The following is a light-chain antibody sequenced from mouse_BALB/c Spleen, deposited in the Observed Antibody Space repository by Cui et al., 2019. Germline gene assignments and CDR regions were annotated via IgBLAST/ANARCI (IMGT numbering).Light chain of an antibody. CDR1: SSVSY. CDR2: DTS. J-gene: IGKJ1*01. Sequence: HIVLTQSPAIMSASPGEKVTMTCSASSSVSYMYWYQQKPGASPRLLIYDTSNLDSGVPVRFSGSRSGTSYSLTISRMEAEDAATYYCQQWSSYPRTFGGGTKLEIK. CDR3: QQWSSYPRT. V-gene: IGKV4-55*01.